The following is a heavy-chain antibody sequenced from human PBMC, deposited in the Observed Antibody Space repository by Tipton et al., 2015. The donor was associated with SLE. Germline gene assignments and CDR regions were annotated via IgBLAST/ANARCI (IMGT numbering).Heavy chain of an antibody. D-gene: IGHD2-2*01. Sequence: AISGSGGSTYYADSVKGRFTISRDNSKNTLYLQMNSLRAEDTAVYYCAKVRGYCSSTSCYYYGMDVWGQGTTVTVSS. CDR2: ISGSGGST. V-gene: IGHV3-23*01. CDR3: AKVRGYCSSTSCYYYGMDV. J-gene: IGHJ6*02.